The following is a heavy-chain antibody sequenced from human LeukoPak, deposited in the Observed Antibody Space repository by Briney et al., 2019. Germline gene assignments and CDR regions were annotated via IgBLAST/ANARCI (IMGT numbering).Heavy chain of an antibody. V-gene: IGHV3-73*01. CDR1: GFTFSGSA. D-gene: IGHD6-19*01. J-gene: IGHJ4*02. Sequence: GGSLKLSCAASGFTFSGSAMHWVRQASGKGLEWVGRIRSKANSYATAYAASVKSRFTISRDDSKNTAYLQMNSLKTEDTAVYYCTPVAVAYWGQGTLVTASS. CDR3: TPVAVAY. CDR2: IRSKANSYAT.